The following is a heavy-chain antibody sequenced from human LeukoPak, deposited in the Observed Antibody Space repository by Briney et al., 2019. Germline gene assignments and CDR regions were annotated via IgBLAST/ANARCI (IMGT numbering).Heavy chain of an antibody. CDR3: ATDVNRSPMD. CDR2: IWYDGSKK. J-gene: IGHJ4*02. D-gene: IGHD3-10*01. Sequence: GGSLRLSCSASGFTFTNYGMHWVRQAPGKGLEWVAVIWYDGSKKYYADSVKGRFTISRDTSKNTLYLQMNSLRAEDTAVYYCATDVNRSPMDWGQGTLVTVSS. V-gene: IGHV3-33*01. CDR1: GFTFTNYG.